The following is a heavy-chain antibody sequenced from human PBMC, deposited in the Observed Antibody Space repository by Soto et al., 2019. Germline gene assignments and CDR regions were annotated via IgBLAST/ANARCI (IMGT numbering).Heavy chain of an antibody. V-gene: IGHV3-21*01. CDR3: ARGAYCSSTSCPADY. CDR1: GFTFSSYS. CDR2: ISSSSSYI. Sequence: EVQLMESGGGLVKPGGSLRLSCAASGFTFSSYSMNWVRQAPGKGLEWVSSISSSSSYIYYADSVKGRFTISRDNAKNSLYLQMNSLRAEDTAVYYCARGAYCSSTSCPADYWGQGTLVTVSS. J-gene: IGHJ4*02. D-gene: IGHD2-2*01.